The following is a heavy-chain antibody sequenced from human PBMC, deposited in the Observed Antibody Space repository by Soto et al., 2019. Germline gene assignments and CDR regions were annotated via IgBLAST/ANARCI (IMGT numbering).Heavy chain of an antibody. D-gene: IGHD3-10*01. CDR2: IKSKTDGGTT. Sequence: GGSLRLSCAASGFTFSNAWMSWVRQAPGKGLEWVGRIKSKTDGGTTDYAAPVKGRFTISRDDSKNTLYLQMNSLKTEDTAVYYCTKDRPMVPGFAPWGQGTLVTVSS. V-gene: IGHV3-15*01. CDR3: TKDRPMVPGFAP. CDR1: GFTFSNAW. J-gene: IGHJ5*02.